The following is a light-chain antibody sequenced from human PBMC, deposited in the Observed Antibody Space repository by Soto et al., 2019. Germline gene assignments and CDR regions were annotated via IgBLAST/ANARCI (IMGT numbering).Light chain of an antibody. CDR3: QQSYSTPFT. CDR2: AES. CDR1: QSISSY. V-gene: IGKV1-39*01. J-gene: IGKJ3*01. Sequence: DIPMTPSPSSLSASVGDRVTITSRASQSISSYLNWYQQKPGKAPKLLIYAESRLQSGVPSRFSGSGSGTDFTLTISSLQPEDFATYYCQQSYSTPFTFGPGTKVDIK.